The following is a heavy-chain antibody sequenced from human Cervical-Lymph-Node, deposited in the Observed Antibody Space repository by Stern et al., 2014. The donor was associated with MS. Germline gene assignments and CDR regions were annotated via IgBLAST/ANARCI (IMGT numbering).Heavy chain of an antibody. D-gene: IGHD4-17*01. V-gene: IGHV5-51*01. CDR1: GYDFNTYW. CDR2: IYPRDSDT. CDR3: ARWGDGDASLDY. Sequence: EVHLVESGAEVKKPGDSLRISCKGSGYDFNTYWIAWVRQMHGKGLEWMGMIYPRDSDTRYSPSFQGQVTISADKSIRTAYLQWRSLKASDTALYFCARWGDGDASLDYWGQGALVSVSS. J-gene: IGHJ4*02.